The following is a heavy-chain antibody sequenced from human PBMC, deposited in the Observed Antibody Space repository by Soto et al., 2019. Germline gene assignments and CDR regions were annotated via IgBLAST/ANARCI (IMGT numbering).Heavy chain of an antibody. D-gene: IGHD5-18*01. CDR2: INHSGST. CDR3: ARGGRGYSYGYESFDY. CDR1: GGSFSVYY. V-gene: IGHV4-34*01. J-gene: IGHJ4*02. Sequence: SETLSLTCAVYGGSFSVYYWSWIRQPPGKGLEWIGEINHSGSTNYNPSLKSRVTISVDTSKNQFSLKLSSVTAADTAVYYCARGGRGYSYGYESFDYWGQGTLVTVSS.